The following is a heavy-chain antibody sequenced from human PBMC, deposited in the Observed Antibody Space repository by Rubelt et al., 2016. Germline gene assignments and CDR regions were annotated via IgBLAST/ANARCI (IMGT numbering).Heavy chain of an antibody. CDR3: AREGSGNYYYYFDY. CDR2: IKQDGSEK. J-gene: IGHJ4*02. V-gene: IGHV3-7*05. D-gene: IGHD1-26*01. CDR1: GLSFSSYW. Sequence: EVQLVESGGGLVQPGGSLRLSCVASGLSFSSYWISWVRQAPGKGLEWVASIKQDGSEKYYVDSVKGRFTISGDNAKNSLYLQMSSLRAEDTAVYYCAREGSGNYYYYFDYWGQGTLVTVSP.